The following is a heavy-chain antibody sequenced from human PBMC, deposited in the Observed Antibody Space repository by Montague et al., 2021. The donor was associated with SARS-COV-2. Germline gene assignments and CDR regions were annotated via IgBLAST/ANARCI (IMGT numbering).Heavy chain of an antibody. CDR1: GDSVSTNNTT. Sequence: CAISGDSVSTNNTTWIWVRQSPSGDLEWLGRTYFRSKWYNDYAVSVKSRITINPDTSKNQFSLQLKSVTPKDTAIYFCGRVFAPAGTFDFWGQGTLVTVSS. J-gene: IGHJ4*02. CDR3: GRVFAPAGTFDF. CDR2: TYFRSKWYN. D-gene: IGHD6-13*01. V-gene: IGHV6-1*01.